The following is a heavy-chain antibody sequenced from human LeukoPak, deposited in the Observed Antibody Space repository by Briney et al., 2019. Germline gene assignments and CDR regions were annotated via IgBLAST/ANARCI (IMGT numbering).Heavy chain of an antibody. CDR1: GFTFSSYG. V-gene: IGHV3-30*02. Sequence: GGSLRLSCAASGFTFSSYGMHWVRQAPGKGLEWVAFIRYDGSNKYYADSVKGRFTISRDNSMNTLYLQMNSLRAEDTAVYYCAKIRLITTTVTTWGQGTLVTVSS. J-gene: IGHJ5*02. D-gene: IGHD4-17*01. CDR3: AKIRLITTTVTT. CDR2: IRYDGSNK.